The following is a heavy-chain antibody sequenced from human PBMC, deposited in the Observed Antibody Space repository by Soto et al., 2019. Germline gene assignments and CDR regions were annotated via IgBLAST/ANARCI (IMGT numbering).Heavy chain of an antibody. CDR2: ISGSGSTI. CDR1: GFTFSDYY. CDR3: ARDCSSSSCYGYFQH. Sequence: QVQLVESGGGLVKPGGSLRLSCAASGFTFSDYYMSWIRQAPGKGLEWVSHISGSGSTIYFADSVKGRFTISRDNAKNSLYLQMNSLRAEDTAVYYCARDCSSSSCYGYFQHWGQGTQVTVSS. V-gene: IGHV3-11*01. J-gene: IGHJ1*01. D-gene: IGHD2-2*01.